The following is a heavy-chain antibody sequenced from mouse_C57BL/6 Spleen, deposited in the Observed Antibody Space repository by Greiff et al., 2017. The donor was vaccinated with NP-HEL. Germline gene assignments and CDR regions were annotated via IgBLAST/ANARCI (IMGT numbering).Heavy chain of an antibody. CDR1: GYTFTDYY. CDR2: INPNNGGT. V-gene: IGHV1-26*01. J-gene: IGHJ2*01. D-gene: IGHD2-4*01. CDR3: ARCRITTDFDY. Sequence: VQLQQSGPELVKPGASVKISCKASGYTFTDYYMNWVKQSHGKSLEWIGDINPNNGGTSYNQKFKGKATLTVDKSSSTAYMELRSLTSEDSAVYYCARCRITTDFDYWGQGTTLTVSS.